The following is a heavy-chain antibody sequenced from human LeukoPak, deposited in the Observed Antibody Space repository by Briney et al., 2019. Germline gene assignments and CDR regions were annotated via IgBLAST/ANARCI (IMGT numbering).Heavy chain of an antibody. CDR2: ITNTGRST. Sequence: GGSLRLSWEASGFSLNTYFMSWIRQAPGKGLEWVSYITNTGRSTNYADAVKGRFTISRDNAKQSVYLEMTDLRVEDTGVYYCAREASGNYHVFDSWGQGTLVTVSS. D-gene: IGHD6-25*01. CDR3: AREASGNYHVFDS. CDR1: GFSLNTYF. J-gene: IGHJ4*02. V-gene: IGHV3-11*04.